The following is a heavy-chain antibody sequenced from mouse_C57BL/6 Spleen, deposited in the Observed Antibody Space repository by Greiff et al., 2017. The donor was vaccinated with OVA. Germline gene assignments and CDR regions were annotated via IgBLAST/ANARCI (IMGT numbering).Heavy chain of an antibody. J-gene: IGHJ3*01. D-gene: IGHD1-1*01. CDR3: ARSTGGSSSWFAY. V-gene: IGHV1-76*01. CDR1: GYTFTDYY. CDR2: IYPGSGNT. Sequence: QVHVKQSGAELVRPGASVKLSCKASGYTFTDYYINWVKQRPGQGLEWIARIYPGSGNTYYNEKFKGKATLTAEKSSSTAYMQLSSLTSEDSAVYFCARSTGGSSSWFAYWGQGTLVTVSA.